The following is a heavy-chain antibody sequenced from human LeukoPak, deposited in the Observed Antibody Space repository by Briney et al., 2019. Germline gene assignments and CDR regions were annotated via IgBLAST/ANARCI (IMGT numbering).Heavy chain of an antibody. CDR3: ARDSFGSYYDFWSGSTY. D-gene: IGHD3-3*01. CDR1: GSIFSSYG. CDR2: IWYDGSKK. J-gene: IGHJ4*02. V-gene: IGHV3-33*01. Sequence: LPGRSLRLSCAASGSIFSSYGMHWVRQAPGKGLEWVAVIWYDGSKKYYADSVKGRFTISRDNSKSTPYLQMNSLRAEDTAMYYCARDSFGSYYDFWSGSTYWGQGTLVTVSS.